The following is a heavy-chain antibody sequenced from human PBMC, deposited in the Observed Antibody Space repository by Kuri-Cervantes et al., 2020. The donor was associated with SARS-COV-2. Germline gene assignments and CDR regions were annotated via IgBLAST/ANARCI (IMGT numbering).Heavy chain of an antibody. Sequence: GESLKISCAASGFTFSSYAMSWVRQAPGKGLEWVSAIDGSSGDTYYADSVKGRCTISRDNSKNTLYLQMNSLRAEDTAVYYCANPTGHYYYGMDVWGQGTTVTVSS. CDR1: GFTFSSYA. V-gene: IGHV3-23*01. CDR3: ANPTGHYYYGMDV. J-gene: IGHJ6*02. CDR2: IDGSSGDT.